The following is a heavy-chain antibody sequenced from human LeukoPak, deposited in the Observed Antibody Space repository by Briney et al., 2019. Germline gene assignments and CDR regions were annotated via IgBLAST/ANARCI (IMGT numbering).Heavy chain of an antibody. CDR2: ISTGSSTT. CDR1: GFTFDDYA. D-gene: IGHD6-13*01. Sequence: GGSLRLSCAASGFTFDDYAMHWVRQAPGKGLEWVAYISTGSSTTYYADSVTGRFTISRDNAKNSLYLQMNSLRAEDTAVYYCARDGQQLANDAFDIWGQGTMVTVSS. V-gene: IGHV3-48*04. J-gene: IGHJ3*02. CDR3: ARDGQQLANDAFDI.